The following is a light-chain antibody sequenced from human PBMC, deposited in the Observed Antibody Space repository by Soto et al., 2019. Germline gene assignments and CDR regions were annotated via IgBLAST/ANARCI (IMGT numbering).Light chain of an antibody. CDR3: SSYASSSSPYV. J-gene: IGLJ1*01. V-gene: IGLV2-14*01. CDR2: DVS. CDR1: SSDDGGYNY. Sequence: QSALTQPASVSGSPGQSITISCTGTSSDDGGYNYVSWYQQYPGKAPKLMIYDVSYRPSGVSNRFSGSKSGSTASLTISGLQAEDEADYYCSSYASSSSPYVFGTGTKVTVL.